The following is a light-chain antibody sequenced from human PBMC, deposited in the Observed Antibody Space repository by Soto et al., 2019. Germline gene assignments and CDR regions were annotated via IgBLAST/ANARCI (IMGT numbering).Light chain of an antibody. Sequence: QSALTQPASVSGSPGQSITISCTGTSSDVGGYNFVSWYQQHPGKAPKLVIFEVSNRPSGVSHRFSGSKSGNTASLTISGLQAEDEADYYCSAWDGSLSGRVFGGGTKLTVL. CDR2: EVS. CDR1: SSDVGGYNF. J-gene: IGLJ2*01. CDR3: SAWDGSLSGRV. V-gene: IGLV2-14*01.